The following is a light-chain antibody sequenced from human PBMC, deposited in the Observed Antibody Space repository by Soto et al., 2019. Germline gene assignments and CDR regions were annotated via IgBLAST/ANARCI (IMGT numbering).Light chain of an antibody. V-gene: IGKV1-5*01. CDR3: LQYNGYYRT. CDR1: QTISGW. CDR2: DAS. J-gene: IGKJ1*01. Sequence: DIQMTQSPSTLPASVGDRVTITCRASQTISGWLAWYQQRPGKAPNLLIFDASTLESGVPSGFSGSGSGTTFTLTISSLQSDDFATYYCLQYNGYYRTFGQGTKVDIK.